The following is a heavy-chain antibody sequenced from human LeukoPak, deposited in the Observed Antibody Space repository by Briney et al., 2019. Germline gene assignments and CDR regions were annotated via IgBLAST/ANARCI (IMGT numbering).Heavy chain of an antibody. CDR1: GGSISSGSYY. J-gene: IGHJ5*02. V-gene: IGHV4-61*02. D-gene: IGHD3-9*01. Sequence: SQTLSLTCTVSGGSISSGSYYWSWIRQPAGKGLEWIGRIYTSGSTNYNPSLKSRVTISVDTSKNQFSLKLSSVTAADTAVYYCARNGYDILTGDLGTRFDPWGQGTLVTVSS. CDR3: ARNGYDILTGDLGTRFDP. CDR2: IYTSGST.